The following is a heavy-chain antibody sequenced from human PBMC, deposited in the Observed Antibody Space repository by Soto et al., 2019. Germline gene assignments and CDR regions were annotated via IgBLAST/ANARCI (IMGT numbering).Heavy chain of an antibody. CDR1: GDSVSSNSAT. V-gene: IGHV6-1*01. J-gene: IGHJ6*02. CDR3: TRENGAVAQAHYYYGMDV. CDR2: TYYRSKWYN. D-gene: IGHD3-16*01. Sequence: PSPTLSLTCAISGDSVSSNSATWNWIRQSPSRGLEWLGRTYYRSKWYNDYAVSVKRRLSINPDTSKNQLSLQLNSVTPDDTAVYYCTRENGAVAQAHYYYGMDVWGQGTAVTVSS.